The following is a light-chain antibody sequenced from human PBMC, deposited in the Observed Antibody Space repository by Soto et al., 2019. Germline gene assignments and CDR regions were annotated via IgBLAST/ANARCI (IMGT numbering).Light chain of an antibody. CDR3: QQLRT. CDR2: GAS. V-gene: IGKV3-20*01. CDR1: QSVSSSY. Sequence: EIVLTQSPGTLSLSPGARATLSCRASQSVSSSYLAWYQQKPGQAPRLLIYGASSRATGIPDRFSGSGSGTDFTLTISRLEPEDFAVYYCQQLRTFGQGTKVE. J-gene: IGKJ1*01.